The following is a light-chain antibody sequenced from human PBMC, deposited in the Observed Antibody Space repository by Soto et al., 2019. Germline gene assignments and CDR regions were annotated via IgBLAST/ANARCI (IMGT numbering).Light chain of an antibody. CDR1: SSDVGGYNL. Sequence: QSSLTQPASVSGSPGQSITISCTGTSSDVGGYNLVSWYQQYPGEAPKLMIYEVTNRPSGVSDRFSGSKSGNTASLTVSGLQAEDEADYYCSSYAGSSNVFGTGTKVTVL. V-gene: IGLV2-14*01. J-gene: IGLJ1*01. CDR2: EVT. CDR3: SSYAGSSNV.